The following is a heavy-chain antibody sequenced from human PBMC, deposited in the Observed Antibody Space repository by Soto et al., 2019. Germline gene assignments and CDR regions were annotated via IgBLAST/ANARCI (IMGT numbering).Heavy chain of an antibody. CDR1: GFTVSSNY. CDR2: IYSGGST. CDR3: ARQWTNYDILTGYFQYYFDY. V-gene: IGHV3-66*04. J-gene: IGHJ4*02. D-gene: IGHD3-9*01. Sequence: PGGSLRLSCAASGFTVSSNYMSWVRQAPGKGLEWVSVIYSGGSTYYADSVKGRFTISRDNSENTLYLQMNSLRAEDTAVYYCARQWTNYDILTGYFQYYFDYWGQGTLVTVSS.